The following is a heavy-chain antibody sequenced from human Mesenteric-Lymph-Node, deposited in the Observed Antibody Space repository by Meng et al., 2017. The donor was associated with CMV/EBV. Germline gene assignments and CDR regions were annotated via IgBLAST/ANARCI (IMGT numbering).Heavy chain of an antibody. CDR2: ISAYNGNT. Sequence: YGISWVRQAPGQGLEWMGWISAYNGNTNYAQKLQGRVTMTTDTSTSTAYMELRSLRSDDTAVYYCARRNGPDQYCSSTSCYISSPLDYWGQGTLVTVSS. J-gene: IGHJ4*02. V-gene: IGHV1-18*01. CDR3: ARRNGPDQYCSSTSCYISSPLDY. D-gene: IGHD2-2*02. CDR1: YG.